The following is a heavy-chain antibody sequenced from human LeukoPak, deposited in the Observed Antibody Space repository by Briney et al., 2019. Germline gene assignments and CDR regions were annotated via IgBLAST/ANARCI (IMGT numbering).Heavy chain of an antibody. CDR3: ARDPAYYYDSSGHSHWYFDL. V-gene: IGHV1-69*13. D-gene: IGHD3-22*01. CDR1: GYTFTGYY. J-gene: IGHJ2*01. Sequence: SVKVSCKASGYTFTGYYMHWVRQAPGQGLEWMGGIIPIFGTANYAQKFQGRVTITADESTSTAYMELSSLRSEDTAVYYCARDPAYYYDSSGHSHWYFDLWGRGTLVTVSS. CDR2: IIPIFGTA.